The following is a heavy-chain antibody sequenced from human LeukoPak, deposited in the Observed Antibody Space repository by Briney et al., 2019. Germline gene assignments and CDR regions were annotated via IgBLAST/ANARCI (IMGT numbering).Heavy chain of an antibody. V-gene: IGHV3-48*04. CDR1: GFTLSSYS. J-gene: IGHJ5*02. Sequence: GGSLRLSCAASGFTLSSYSMSWVRQAPGKGLEWLSYINIGGTNTHYADSVKGRFTISRDNAKKSLYLEMNNLRAEDTAVYYCATDGAGFDTWGQGVLVTVSS. CDR2: INIGGTNT. CDR3: ATDGAGFDT.